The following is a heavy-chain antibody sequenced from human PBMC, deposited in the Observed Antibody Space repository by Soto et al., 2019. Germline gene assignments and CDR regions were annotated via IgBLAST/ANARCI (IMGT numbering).Heavy chain of an antibody. V-gene: IGHV3-53*01. D-gene: IGHD6-19*01. CDR2: IYGGGTT. J-gene: IGHJ4*02. CDR3: VQTTGWPGFAF. Sequence: EVQLVESGGGLIQPGGSLRLSCAASGFAVSSKYMTWVRQAPGKGLEWVSVIYGGGTTYYADSVKGRFTISRDTSKNTLYLQLNSMRAEDTAVYYCVQTTGWPGFAFWGQGTLVTASS. CDR1: GFAVSSKY.